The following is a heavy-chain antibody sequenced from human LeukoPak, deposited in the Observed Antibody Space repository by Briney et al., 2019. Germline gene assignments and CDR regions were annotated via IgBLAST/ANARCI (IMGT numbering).Heavy chain of an antibody. D-gene: IGHD1-7*01. V-gene: IGHV4-34*01. CDR2: INHSGST. CDR1: GGSFSGYY. Sequence: PSETLSLTCAVYGGSFSGYYWSWIRQPPGKGLEWIGEINHSGSTNYNPSLKCRVTISVDTSKNQFSLKLSSVTAADTAVYYCARAAGTTRGYPYWGQGTLVTVSS. J-gene: IGHJ4*02. CDR3: ARAAGTTRGYPY.